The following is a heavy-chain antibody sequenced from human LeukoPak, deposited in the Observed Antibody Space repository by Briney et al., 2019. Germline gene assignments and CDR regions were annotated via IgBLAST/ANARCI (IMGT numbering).Heavy chain of an antibody. D-gene: IGHD3-22*01. CDR1: GFTFSSYS. CDR3: ARDYDSTGYYYIWDY. J-gene: IGHJ4*02. CDR2: ISSSSSTI. Sequence: QPGGSLRLSCAASGFTFSSYSMNWVRQTPGKGLEWVSYISSSSSTIYYADSVKGRFTTSRDNAKNSLYLQMNSLRAEDTAVYYCARDYDSTGYYYIWDYWGQGTLVTVSS. V-gene: IGHV3-48*04.